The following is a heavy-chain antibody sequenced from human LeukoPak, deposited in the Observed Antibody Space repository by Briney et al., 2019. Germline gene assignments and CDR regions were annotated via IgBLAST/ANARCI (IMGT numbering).Heavy chain of an antibody. Sequence: EASVKVSCKASGYTFTFYYLHWVRQASGQGLEWMGWINPNSGGTMYAQKFQGRVTMTKDTSSSTAYLELSRLRSDDTAVYFCARDRARVTMVRGVMNAFDIWGQGTMVTVSS. CDR2: INPNSGGT. J-gene: IGHJ3*02. CDR1: GYTFTFYY. CDR3: ARDRARVTMVRGVMNAFDI. V-gene: IGHV1-2*02. D-gene: IGHD3-10*01.